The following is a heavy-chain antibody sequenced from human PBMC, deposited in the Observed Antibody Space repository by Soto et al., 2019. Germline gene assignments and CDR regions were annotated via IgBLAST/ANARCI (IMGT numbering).Heavy chain of an antibody. V-gene: IGHV4-34*02. CDR1: GGSFDDFY. D-gene: IGHD3-10*01. CDR3: ARGQLVWYGDLTPYHRDMDV. Sequence: QVQLQQWGAGLLRPSETLSLTCAFYGGSFDDFYWSWVRQSPGKGLEWVGEISHDGGTNYSPSLARRVYISVDTSRNQFSLHLRSVTAAVTDLYYCARGQLVWYGDLTPYHRDMDVWGQGTTVNVSS. J-gene: IGHJ6*02. CDR2: ISHDGGT.